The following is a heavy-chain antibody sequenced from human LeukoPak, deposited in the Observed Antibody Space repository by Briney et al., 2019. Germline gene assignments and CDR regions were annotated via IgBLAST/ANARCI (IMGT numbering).Heavy chain of an antibody. J-gene: IGHJ4*02. CDR3: ARGSEWEVLSCDY. V-gene: IGHV3-21*06. CDR1: GFTFSSYS. D-gene: IGHD1-26*01. Sequence: GGSLRLSCAASGFTFSSYSMNWVRQAPGKGLEWVSSISGSSSYIYYADSVKGRFTISRDNAKNSLYLQMNSLRAEDTAVYYCARGSEWEVLSCDYWGQGTLVTVSS. CDR2: ISGSSSYI.